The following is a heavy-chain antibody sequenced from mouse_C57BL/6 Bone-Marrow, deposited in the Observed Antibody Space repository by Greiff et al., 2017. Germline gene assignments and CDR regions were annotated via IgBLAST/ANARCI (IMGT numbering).Heavy chain of an antibody. Sequence: EVKLMESGGDLVKPGGSLKLSCAASGFTFSSYGMSWVRQTPDKRLEWVATISSCGSYTYYPDSVKGRFTITRDNAKNTLYLQMSSLKSEDTAMYYCARRDLLLRQSDYWGQGTTLTVSS. J-gene: IGHJ2*01. CDR1: GFTFSSYG. CDR2: ISSCGSYT. CDR3: ARRDLLLRQSDY. D-gene: IGHD1-1*01. V-gene: IGHV5-6*02.